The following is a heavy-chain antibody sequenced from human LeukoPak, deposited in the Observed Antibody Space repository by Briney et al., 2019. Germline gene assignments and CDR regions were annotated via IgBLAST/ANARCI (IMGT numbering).Heavy chain of an antibody. Sequence: SQTLSLTCTVSGGSISSGSYYWSWIRQPAGKGLEWIGRVYTSGSTNYNPSLKSRVTISVDTSKNQFSLKLSSVTAADTAVYYCARCGGLAFDIWGQGTMVTVSS. CDR3: ARCGGLAFDI. CDR1: GGSISSGSYY. CDR2: VYTSGST. J-gene: IGHJ3*02. D-gene: IGHD4-23*01. V-gene: IGHV4-61*02.